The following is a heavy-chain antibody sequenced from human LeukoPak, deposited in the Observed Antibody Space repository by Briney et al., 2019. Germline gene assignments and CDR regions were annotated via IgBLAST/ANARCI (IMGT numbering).Heavy chain of an antibody. CDR2: ISGSGGST. Sequence: GGSLRLSCAASGFTVSSNYMSWVRQAPGKGLEWVSAISGSGGSTYYADSVKGRFTISRDNSKNTLYLQMNSLRAEDTAVYYCAKGSGWYDHDEGPPWGQGTLVTVSS. V-gene: IGHV3-23*01. CDR1: GFTVSSNY. CDR3: AKGSGWYDHDEGPP. J-gene: IGHJ5*02. D-gene: IGHD6-19*01.